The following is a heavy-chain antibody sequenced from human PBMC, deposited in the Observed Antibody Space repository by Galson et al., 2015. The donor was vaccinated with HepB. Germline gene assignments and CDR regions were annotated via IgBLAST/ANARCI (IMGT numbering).Heavy chain of an antibody. Sequence: QSGAEVKKPGESLRISCKGSGYSFTSYWISWVRQMPGKGLEWMGRIDPSDSYTNYSPSFQGHVTISADKSISTAYLQWSSLKASDTAMYYCARHEYDIVVVPAAIGSYPYWGQGTLVTVSS. CDR2: IDPSDSYT. D-gene: IGHD2-2*01. V-gene: IGHV5-10-1*01. CDR3: ARHEYDIVVVPAAIGSYPY. CDR1: GYSFTSYW. J-gene: IGHJ4*02.